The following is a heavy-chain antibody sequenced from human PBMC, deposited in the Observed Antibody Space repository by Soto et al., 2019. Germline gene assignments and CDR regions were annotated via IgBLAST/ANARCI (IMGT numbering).Heavy chain of an antibody. CDR2: INHRGET. V-gene: IGHV4-34*01. D-gene: IGHD5-18*01. CDR3: GRGRGGYSYGGLDY. CDR1: GGSFSDHY. J-gene: IGHJ4*02. Sequence: PSETLSLTCGVSGGSFSDHYCIWSRHSPGKGLEWIAEINHRGETNHNPSLRSRVTISVDTSKNHFSLKLSSMTAADTAVYFCGRGRGGYSYGGLDYWGQGTQVTVSS.